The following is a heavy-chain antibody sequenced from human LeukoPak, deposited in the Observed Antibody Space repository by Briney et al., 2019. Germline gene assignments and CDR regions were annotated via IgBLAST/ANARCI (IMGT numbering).Heavy chain of an antibody. J-gene: IGHJ4*02. CDR2: MNPNSGNT. CDR1: GYTFTSYD. Sequence: ASVKVSCKASGYTFTSYDINWVRQATGQGLEWMGWMNPNSGNTGYAQKFQGRDTMTRNTSISTAYMELSSLRSEDTAVYYCAREMKYCSGGSCYSGAFDYWGQGTLVTVSS. D-gene: IGHD2-15*01. CDR3: AREMKYCSGGSCYSGAFDY. V-gene: IGHV1-8*01.